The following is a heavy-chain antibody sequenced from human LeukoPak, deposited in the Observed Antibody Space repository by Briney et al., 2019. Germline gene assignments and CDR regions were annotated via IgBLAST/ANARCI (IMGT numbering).Heavy chain of an antibody. J-gene: IGHJ6*02. Sequence: GRSLRLSCAASGFTFSSYGMNWVREAPGKGLEWVAVIWYDGSNKYYADSVKGRFTISRDNSKNTLYMQMNSLRAEDTAVYYCARQYYGLDVWGQGTTVTVSS. D-gene: IGHD4-11*01. CDR3: ARQYYGLDV. CDR1: GFTFSSYG. CDR2: IWYDGSNK. V-gene: IGHV3-33*01.